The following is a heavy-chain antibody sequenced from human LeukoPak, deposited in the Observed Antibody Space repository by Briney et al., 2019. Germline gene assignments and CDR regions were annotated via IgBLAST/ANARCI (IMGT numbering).Heavy chain of an antibody. J-gene: IGHJ6*03. D-gene: IGHD2-2*02. Sequence: GRSLRLSCAASGFTFSSYAMHWVRQAPGKGLEWVAVIAYDGSNKYYADSVKGRFTISRDNSKNTLYLQMNSLRAEDTAVYYCARAVRHRYQLLYVYYYYYMDVWGQGTTVTVSS. CDR2: IAYDGSNK. CDR1: GFTFSSYA. V-gene: IGHV3-30*01. CDR3: ARAVRHRYQLLYVYYYYYMDV.